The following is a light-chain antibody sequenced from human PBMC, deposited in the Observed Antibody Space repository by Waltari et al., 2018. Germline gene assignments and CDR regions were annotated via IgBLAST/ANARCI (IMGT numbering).Light chain of an antibody. CDR2: GTS. Sequence: EIVLTQSPGTLSLSPGERATPSCRACQSVSSTYLAWYQQKPGQAPRLLFYGTSSRATGIPDRISGSGSGTDFTLTINRLEPEDFAVYYCQQYDSPPITFGQGTRLEIK. CDR3: QQYDSPPIT. J-gene: IGKJ5*01. CDR1: QSVSSTY. V-gene: IGKV3-20*01.